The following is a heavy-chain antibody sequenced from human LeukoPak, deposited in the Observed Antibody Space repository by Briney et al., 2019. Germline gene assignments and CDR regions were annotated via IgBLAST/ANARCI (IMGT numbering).Heavy chain of an antibody. D-gene: IGHD3-3*01. V-gene: IGHV4-59*08. CDR3: ARHKGVPIFGVVGKNWSDP. CDR2: ICCSGST. J-gene: IGHJ5*02. Sequence: SETLSLTCSVSGGLITDYYWSWIRQPPGKGLEWIGYICCSGSTNYNPSLKSRVTISVDTSKNQFSLKLSSVTAADPAVYYCARHKGVPIFGVVGKNWSDPWGQGTLVTVSS. CDR1: GGLITDYY.